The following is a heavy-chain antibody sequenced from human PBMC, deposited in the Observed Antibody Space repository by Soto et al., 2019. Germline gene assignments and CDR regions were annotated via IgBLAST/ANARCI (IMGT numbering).Heavy chain of an antibody. J-gene: IGHJ6*02. Sequence: QVQLVQSGAEVKKPGASVKVSCKVSGYTLTELSMHWVRQAPGKGLEWMGGFDPEDGETIYAQKFQGRVPMTEDTSTDTAYMDLSSLRSEDTAVDYCATDCHDFWSGYGPSYGMDVWGQGTTVTVSS. CDR1: GYTLTELS. V-gene: IGHV1-24*01. CDR2: FDPEDGET. CDR3: ATDCHDFWSGYGPSYGMDV. D-gene: IGHD3-3*01.